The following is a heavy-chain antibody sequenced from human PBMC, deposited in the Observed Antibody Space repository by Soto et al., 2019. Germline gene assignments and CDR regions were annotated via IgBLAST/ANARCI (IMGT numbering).Heavy chain of an antibody. Sequence: ASVKVSCKASGYTFTSYDINWVRQATGQGLEWMGWMNPNSGNTGYAQKFQGRVTMTRNTSIGTAYMELSSLRSEDTAVYYCARSSGEKTYYDYIWGSCPLNCFDYWGQGTLVTVSS. V-gene: IGHV1-8*01. CDR3: ARSSGEKTYYDYIWGSCPLNCFDY. J-gene: IGHJ4*02. CDR2: MNPNSGNT. CDR1: GYTFTSYD. D-gene: IGHD3-16*01.